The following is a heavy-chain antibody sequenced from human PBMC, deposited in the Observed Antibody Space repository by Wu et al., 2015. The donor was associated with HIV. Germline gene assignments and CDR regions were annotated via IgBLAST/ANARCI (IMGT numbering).Heavy chain of an antibody. CDR2: ISAYNENT. CDR1: GYTFSSYG. D-gene: IGHD2-2*01. CDR3: ARVGXSSNICLFYYGLDV. V-gene: IGHV1-18*01. J-gene: IGHJ6*02. Sequence: QVQLVQSGVEVKKPGASVKVSCKASGYTFSSYGISWVRQARGQGLEYLGWISAYNENTDYAQKFQDRVTMTIDTSTSTAYMELRTLRSDDTAVYYCARVGXSSNICLFYYGLDVWGQGTAVSVSS.